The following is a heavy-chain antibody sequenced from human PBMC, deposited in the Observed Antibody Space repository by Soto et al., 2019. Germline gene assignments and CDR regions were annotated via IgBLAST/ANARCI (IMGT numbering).Heavy chain of an antibody. CDR2: IIPIFGTA. V-gene: IGHV1-69*13. D-gene: IGHD6-13*01. CDR3: ATGGAAAGDSY. CDR1: GGTFSSYA. J-gene: IGHJ4*02. Sequence: ASVKVSCKASGGTFSSYAISWVRQAPGQGLEWMGGIIPIFGTANYAQKFQGRVTITADESTSTAYMELSSLRSEDTAVYYCATGGAAAGDSYWGQGTLVSVSS.